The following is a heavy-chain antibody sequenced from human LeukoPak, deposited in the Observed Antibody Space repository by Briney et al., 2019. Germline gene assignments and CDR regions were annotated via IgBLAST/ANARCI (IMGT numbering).Heavy chain of an antibody. J-gene: IGHJ3*02. D-gene: IGHD3-22*01. V-gene: IGHV7-4-1*02. CDR3: ARVYYYDSSGFYSDAFDI. Sequence: GASVTVSCKASGYTFTRYALNWVRQAPGQGLEWMGWINTNTGDPTYAQDFTGRFVFSLDTSVSTAYLQISSLKAEDIAVYYCARVYYYDSSGFYSDAFDIWGQGTMVTVSS. CDR2: INTNTGDP. CDR1: GYTFTRYA.